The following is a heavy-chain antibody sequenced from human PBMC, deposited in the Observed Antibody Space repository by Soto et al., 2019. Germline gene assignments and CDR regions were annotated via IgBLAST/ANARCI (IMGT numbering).Heavy chain of an antibody. CDR2: INYSGTT. V-gene: IGHV4-31*03. J-gene: IGHJ6*02. Sequence: QVQLQESGPGLVKPSQTLSLTCSVSGGSFSSDSFTWSWVRQFPGKGLEWIGYINYSGTTYYNPSLTSRITMSVDTSKNQFSLNLSSVTAADTAVYYCARDHKWDGMDVWGQGTTVTVSS. CDR1: GGSFSSDSFT. CDR3: ARDHKWDGMDV. D-gene: IGHD1-26*01.